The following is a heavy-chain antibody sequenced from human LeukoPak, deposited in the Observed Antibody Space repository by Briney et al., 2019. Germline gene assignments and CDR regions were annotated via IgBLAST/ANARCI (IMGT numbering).Heavy chain of an antibody. CDR1: GLTVSSNY. CDR3: ARDSGYYYDSSGPTGYFQH. J-gene: IGHJ1*01. V-gene: IGHV3-66*01. CDR2: IYSGGST. Sequence: PGGSLRLSCAATGLTVSSNYMSWARKAPGKGREWFSVIYSGGSTYYADSVKARFTISRDNPKNTLYLQMNSLRAEDTAVYYCARDSGYYYDSSGPTGYFQHWGQGTLVTVST. D-gene: IGHD3-22*01.